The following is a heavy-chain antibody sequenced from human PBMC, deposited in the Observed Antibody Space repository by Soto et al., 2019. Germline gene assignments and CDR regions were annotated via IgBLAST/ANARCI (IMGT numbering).Heavy chain of an antibody. J-gene: IGHJ4*02. CDR1: GFTFSDYY. V-gene: IGHV3-11*01. CDR2: ITSNGRAM. D-gene: IGHD6-19*01. CDR3: AREVSGSYSTFDS. Sequence: GGSLRLSCAASGFTFSDYYMSWIRQAPGKGLEWISYITSNGRAMSYADSVKGRFTISRDNAANSLYLQMNSLRVEDTAFYYCAREVSGSYSTFDSWGQGILVTVSS.